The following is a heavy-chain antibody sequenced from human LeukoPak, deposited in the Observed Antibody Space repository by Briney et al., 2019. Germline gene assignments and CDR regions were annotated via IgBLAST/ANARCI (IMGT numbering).Heavy chain of an antibody. Sequence: GGSLRLSCVASGFTFHAHGMNWVRQAPGKGLEWVSGIAGNGGSISYADSVKGRFAISRDNTKNSLYLQMTSLKVEDTALYYCVKDGSYIAFDIWGLGTMVTVSS. D-gene: IGHD1-26*01. J-gene: IGHJ3*02. CDR3: VKDGSYIAFDI. V-gene: IGHV3-20*04. CDR1: GFTFHAHG. CDR2: IAGNGGSI.